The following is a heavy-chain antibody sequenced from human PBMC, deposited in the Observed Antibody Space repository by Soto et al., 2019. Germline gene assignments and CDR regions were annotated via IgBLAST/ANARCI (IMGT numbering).Heavy chain of an antibody. J-gene: IGHJ4*02. CDR1: GYTFTSYG. Sequence: QVQLVQSGAEVKKPGAAVKVSCKATGYTFTSYGISWVRQAPGQGLEWMGWISAHNGNTNYAQKFQGRATMTTDTATNTAYMELRSLRSDDTAVYYCARDLRIAAARPPGYWGQGTLVTVSS. D-gene: IGHD6-13*01. CDR2: ISAHNGNT. CDR3: ARDLRIAAARPPGY. V-gene: IGHV1-18*01.